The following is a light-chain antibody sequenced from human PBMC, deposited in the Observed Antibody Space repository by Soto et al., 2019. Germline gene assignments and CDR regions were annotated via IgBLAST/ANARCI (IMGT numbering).Light chain of an antibody. CDR1: QGISNY. V-gene: IGKV1-27*01. J-gene: IGKJ1*01. CDR2: GAS. CDR3: QKYDSAPWT. Sequence: DIQMTQSPSSLSASVGDRVTITCRASQGISNYLAWYQQQPGKVPKLLIYGASTLQSGVPSRFSGSGYGTDFTLTISSLQPEDVATYFCQKYDSAPWTFGQGTKVEIK.